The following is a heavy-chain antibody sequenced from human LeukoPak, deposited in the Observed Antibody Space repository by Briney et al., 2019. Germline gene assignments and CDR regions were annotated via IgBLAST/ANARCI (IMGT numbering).Heavy chain of an antibody. V-gene: IGHV1-69*13. CDR3: ARVEEAGYSSSWYGR. CDR1: GGPFSSYI. CDR2: IIPMFGAT. J-gene: IGHJ4*02. D-gene: IGHD6-13*01. Sequence: ALVKVSCKASGGPFSSYIISWVRQAPGQGLEWMGGIIPMFGATNYAQKFQDRVTITADESTSTAYMELSSLRSEDTAVYYCARVEEAGYSSSWYGRWGQGTLVTVSS.